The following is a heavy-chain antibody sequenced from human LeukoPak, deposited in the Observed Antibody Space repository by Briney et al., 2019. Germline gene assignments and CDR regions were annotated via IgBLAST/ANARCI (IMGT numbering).Heavy chain of an antibody. Sequence: PGGSLRLSCAASGFTFSNAWMSWVRQAPGKALEWVGRIKSKTDGGTTDYAAPVKGRFTISRDDSKNTLYLQMNSLKTEDTAVYYCTTMGDFWSGYILLFDYWGQGTLVTVSS. J-gene: IGHJ4*02. CDR1: GFTFSNAW. CDR2: IKSKTDGGTT. CDR3: TTMGDFWSGYILLFDY. V-gene: IGHV3-15*01. D-gene: IGHD3-3*01.